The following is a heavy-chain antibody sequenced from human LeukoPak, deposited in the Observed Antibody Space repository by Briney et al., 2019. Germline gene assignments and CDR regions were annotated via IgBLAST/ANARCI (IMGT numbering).Heavy chain of an antibody. CDR1: GYTFTGYY. D-gene: IGHD6-6*01. J-gene: IGHJ5*02. V-gene: IGHV1-8*03. CDR2: MNPNSGNT. CDR3: ARGTKGIAARRRWFDP. Sequence: GASVKVSCKASGYTFTGYYMHWVRQAPGQGLEWMGWMNPNSGNTGYAQKFQGRVTITRNTSISTAYMELSSLRSEDTAVYYCARGTKGIAARRRWFDPWGQGTLVTVSS.